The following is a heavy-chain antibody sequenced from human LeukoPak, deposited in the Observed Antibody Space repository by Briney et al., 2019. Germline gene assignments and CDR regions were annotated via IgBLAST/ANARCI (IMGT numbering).Heavy chain of an antibody. Sequence: GGSLRLSCAASGFTVITNYMSWVRQAPGKGLEWVSVIYSDGTTHYADSVKGRFTISRDNSKNTLYLQMSSLRAEDTAVYYCAKDPGYYYDSSGYYHHWGQGTLVTVSS. CDR1: GFTVITNY. CDR2: IYSDGTT. J-gene: IGHJ4*02. V-gene: IGHV3-66*01. CDR3: AKDPGYYYDSSGYYHH. D-gene: IGHD3-22*01.